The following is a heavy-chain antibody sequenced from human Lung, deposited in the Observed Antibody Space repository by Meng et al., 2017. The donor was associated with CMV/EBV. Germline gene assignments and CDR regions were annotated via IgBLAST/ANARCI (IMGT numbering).Heavy chain of an antibody. CDR1: GYTFTSYG. V-gene: IGHV1-18*01. CDR3: ARGRTPPKAAAGDY. CDR2: ISAYNGNT. D-gene: IGHD6-13*01. Sequence: SXXVSXXASGYTFTSYGISWVRQAPGQGLEWMGWISAYNGNTNYAQKLQGRVTMTTDTSTSTAYMELRSLRSDDTAVYYCARGRTPPKAAAGDYWGQGTXVTVAS. J-gene: IGHJ4*02.